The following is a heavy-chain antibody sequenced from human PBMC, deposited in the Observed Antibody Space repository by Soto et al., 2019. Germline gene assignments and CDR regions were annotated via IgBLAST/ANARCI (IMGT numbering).Heavy chain of an antibody. CDR2: LSFDGSNK. Sequence: QEQLVESGGGVVQPGMSLRLSCVASRFSFSNFGMHWVRQAPGKGLEWVAALSFDGSNKNYADGVRGRFTISRDNSKNTLYLHMTSLRSDDTAMYYCAKGGCSSSSCSFDSWGQGTLVTV. CDR3: AKGGCSSSSCSFDS. V-gene: IGHV3-30*18. CDR1: RFSFSNFG. J-gene: IGHJ5*01. D-gene: IGHD2-2*01.